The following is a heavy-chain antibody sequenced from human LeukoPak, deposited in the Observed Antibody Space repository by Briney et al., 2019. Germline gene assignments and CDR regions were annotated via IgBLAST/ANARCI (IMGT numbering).Heavy chain of an antibody. D-gene: IGHD6-13*01. Sequence: HTGGSLRLSCAASGFTVSSNYMSWVRQAPGKGLEWVSVISGSGGSTYYADSAKGRFTVSRDNREKSLFLHMNSLRTDDTAFYYCAKGLSSSSWYVADSWGQGTLVTVSS. CDR1: GFTVSSNY. CDR3: AKGLSSSSWYVADS. J-gene: IGHJ4*02. V-gene: IGHV3-53*05. CDR2: ISGSGGST.